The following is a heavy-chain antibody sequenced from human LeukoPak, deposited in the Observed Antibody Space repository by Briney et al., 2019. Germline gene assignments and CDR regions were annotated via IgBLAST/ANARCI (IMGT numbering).Heavy chain of an antibody. CDR3: ARGGIVGAFIDY. V-gene: IGHV1-18*01. J-gene: IGHJ4*02. Sequence: ASVKVSCKASGYTFINYGITWVRQAPGQGLEWMGWISGYNGNTNYAQKFQGRATMTTDRSTTTAYMELRNLTSDDTAVYYCARGGIVGAFIDYWGQGTLVIVSS. CDR2: ISGYNGNT. D-gene: IGHD1-26*01. CDR1: GYTFINYG.